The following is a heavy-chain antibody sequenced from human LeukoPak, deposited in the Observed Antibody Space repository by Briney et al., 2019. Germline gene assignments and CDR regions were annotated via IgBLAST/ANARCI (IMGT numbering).Heavy chain of an antibody. V-gene: IGHV3-23*01. CDR1: GFTFSSYA. J-gene: IGHJ4*02. CDR3: AKRALGSFYYFDY. Sequence: GGSLRLSCSASGFTFSSYAMSWVRQAPGKGLEWVSAISGNGGTAYYADSVKGRVTISRGNSKNTLYLQMNSLRDEDAALYYCAKRALGSFYYFDYWGQGALVTVSS. CDR2: ISGNGGTA.